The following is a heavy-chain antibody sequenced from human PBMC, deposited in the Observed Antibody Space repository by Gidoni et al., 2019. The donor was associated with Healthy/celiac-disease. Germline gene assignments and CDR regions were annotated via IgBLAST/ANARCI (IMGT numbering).Heavy chain of an antibody. CDR2: ISGSGGST. D-gene: IGHD3-3*01. CDR1: GFTFSRPA. J-gene: IGHJ4*02. V-gene: IGHV3-23*01. CDR3: AKDQVTYYDFWSGPGLGFDY. Sequence: EVPLLESGGGWVQPGGSLRLSCAASGFTFSRPAMRWVRQAPGKGLEWVSAISGSGGSTYYADSVKGRFTISRDNSKNTLYLQMNSLRAEDTAVYYCAKDQVTYYDFWSGPGLGFDYWGQGTLVTVSS.